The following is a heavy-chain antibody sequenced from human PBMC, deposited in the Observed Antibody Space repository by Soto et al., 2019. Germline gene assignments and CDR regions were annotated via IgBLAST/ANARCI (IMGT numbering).Heavy chain of an antibody. CDR3: SKYWNSEEYYMDV. J-gene: IGHJ6*03. Sequence: ASVKVSCKASGYTFTSYDINWVRQATGQGLEWMGWMNPNSGNTGYAQKFQGRVTMTRNTSISTAYMELGSLRSEDTAVYYCSKYWNSEEYYMDVWGKGTTVTVSS. CDR1: GYTFTSYD. V-gene: IGHV1-8*01. D-gene: IGHD1-7*01. CDR2: MNPNSGNT.